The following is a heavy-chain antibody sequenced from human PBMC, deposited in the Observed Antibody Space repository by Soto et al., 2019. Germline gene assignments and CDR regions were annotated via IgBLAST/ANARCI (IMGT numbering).Heavy chain of an antibody. V-gene: IGHV1-69*01. D-gene: IGHD4-4*01. CDR2: MIPRSGTA. CDR3: AIGTTFVAFYYSYGLDV. Sequence: QVQSVQSGADVKQPGSWVRLSCKASGRPLSSYTLSWARQAPGQGLQRIGGMIPRSGTANYAQSFQGRDAITADESTSTAYLDLSSLRSEDSAVYYCAIGTTFVAFYYSYGLDVWGQGTTVTVSS. J-gene: IGHJ6*02. CDR1: GRPLSSYT.